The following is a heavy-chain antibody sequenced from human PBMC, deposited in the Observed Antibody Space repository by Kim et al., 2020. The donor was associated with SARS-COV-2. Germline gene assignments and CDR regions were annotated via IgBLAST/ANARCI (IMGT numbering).Heavy chain of an antibody. CDR2: ISSSSSYI. CDR3: ARDRGSGSRQGAFDY. D-gene: IGHD3-10*01. CDR1: GFTFSSYS. J-gene: IGHJ4*02. Sequence: GGSLRLSCAASGFTFSSYSMNWVRQAPGKGLEWVSSISSSSSYIYYADSVKGRFTISRDNAKNSLYLQMNSLRAEDTAVYYCARDRGSGSRQGAFDYWGQGTLVTVSS. V-gene: IGHV3-21*01.